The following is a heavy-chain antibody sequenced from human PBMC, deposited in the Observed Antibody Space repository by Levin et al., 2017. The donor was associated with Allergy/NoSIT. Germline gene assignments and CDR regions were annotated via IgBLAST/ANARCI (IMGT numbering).Heavy chain of an antibody. D-gene: IGHD1-1*01. Sequence: GESLKISCAASGFTFSSQWMSWVRQAPGKGLEWVASIKEDGSEKYYVDSVKGRFTISRDSAKNSLYLQMNSLGAEDTAVYYGARAERWGQGTLVTVSA. J-gene: IGHJ4*02. CDR1: GFTFSSQW. CDR3: ARAER. V-gene: IGHV3-7*01. CDR2: IKEDGSEK.